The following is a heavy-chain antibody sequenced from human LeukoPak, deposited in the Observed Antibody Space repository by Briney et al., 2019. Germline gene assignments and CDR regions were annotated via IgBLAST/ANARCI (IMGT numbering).Heavy chain of an antibody. CDR2: ISAYNGNA. D-gene: IGHD4-17*01. Sequence: ASVKVSCKASGYTFTSYGIRWVRQAPGQGLEWMGWISAYNGNANYAQKLQGRVTMTTDTSTSTAYMELRSLRYDDTAVYYCARSDYGGYGDYWGQGTLVTVSS. J-gene: IGHJ4*02. CDR3: ARSDYGGYGDY. CDR1: GYTFTSYG. V-gene: IGHV1-18*01.